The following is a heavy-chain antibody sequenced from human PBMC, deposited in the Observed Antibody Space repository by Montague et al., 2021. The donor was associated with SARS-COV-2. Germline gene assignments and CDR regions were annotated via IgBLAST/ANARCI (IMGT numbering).Heavy chain of an antibody. CDR3: ACGEITTQGLIYYYGMDV. J-gene: IGHJ6*02. CDR1: GGSFSGYY. D-gene: IGHD4-11*01. Sequence: SETLSLTCAVYGGSFSGYYWTWIRQSPRKGLEWIGEINHSGSTNYNPSLKSRVTISVDTSKNQFSLKLSSVTAADTAVYYCACGEITTQGLIYYYGMDVWDQGTTVTVSS. CDR2: INHSGST. V-gene: IGHV4-34*01.